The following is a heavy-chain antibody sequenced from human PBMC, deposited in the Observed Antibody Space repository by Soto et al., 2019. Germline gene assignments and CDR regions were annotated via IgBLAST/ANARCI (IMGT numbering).Heavy chain of an antibody. D-gene: IGHD3-10*01. CDR2: IYYSGST. CDR1: GGSISSSSYY. V-gene: IGHV4-39*01. CDR3: AGPGQANYYGSGSYRGYFQH. J-gene: IGHJ1*01. Sequence: SETLSLTCTVSGGSISSSSYYWGWIRQPPGKGLEWIGSIYYSGSTYYNPSLKSRVTISVDTSKNQFSLKLSSVTAADTAVYYCAGPGQANYYGSGSYRGYFQHWGQGTLVTVSS.